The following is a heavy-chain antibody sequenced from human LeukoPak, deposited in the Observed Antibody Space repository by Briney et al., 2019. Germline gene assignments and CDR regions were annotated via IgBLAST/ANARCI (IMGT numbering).Heavy chain of an antibody. V-gene: IGHV3-20*04. CDR3: ATAYDSSGYYPIEAFDI. D-gene: IGHD3-22*01. CDR1: GFTFDDYG. Sequence: GGSLRLSCAASGFTFDDYGMSWVRQAPGKGLEWVSGINWNGGSTGYADSVKGRFTISRDNAKNSLYLQMNSLRAEDTAVYYCATAYDSSGYYPIEAFDIWGQGTMVTVSS. CDR2: INWNGGST. J-gene: IGHJ3*02.